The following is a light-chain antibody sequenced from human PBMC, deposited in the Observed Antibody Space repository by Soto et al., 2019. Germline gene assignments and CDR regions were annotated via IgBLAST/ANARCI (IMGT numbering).Light chain of an antibody. CDR3: QQYGSSPRT. Sequence: EIVLTQSPGTLSLSPGERATLSCRASQSVGSSYLAWYQQRAGQAPRLLINGASSRATGIPDRFSGSGSGTDFTLTISKLEPEDYAVYYSQQYGSSPRTFGGGTKVEIK. V-gene: IGKV3-20*01. CDR1: QSVGSSY. CDR2: GAS. J-gene: IGKJ4*02.